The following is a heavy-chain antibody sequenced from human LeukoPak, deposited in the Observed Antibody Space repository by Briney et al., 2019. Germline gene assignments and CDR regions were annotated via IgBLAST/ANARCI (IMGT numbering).Heavy chain of an antibody. CDR1: GYTFTGYY. CDR3: ARGPAHVGSSVWGTNWFDP. CDR2: INPNSGGT. D-gene: IGHD3-16*01. Sequence: LRASVKVSCKASGYTFTGYYMHWVRQAPGQGLEWMGWINPNSGGTNYAQKFQGRVTMTRDTSISTAYMELSRLRSDDTAAYYCARGPAHVGSSVWGTNWFDPWGQGTLVTVSS. J-gene: IGHJ5*02. V-gene: IGHV1-2*02.